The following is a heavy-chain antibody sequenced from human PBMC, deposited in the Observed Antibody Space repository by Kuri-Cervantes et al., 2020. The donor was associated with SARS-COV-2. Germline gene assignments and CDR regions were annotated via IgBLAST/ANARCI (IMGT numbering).Heavy chain of an antibody. CDR1: GFTFDDYA. CDR3: AKDIREQLVGGVGWFDP. D-gene: IGHD6-6*01. CDR2: ISWNSGSI. J-gene: IGHJ5*02. Sequence: GGSLRLSCAASGFTFDDYAMHWVRQAPGKGLEWVSGISWNSGSIGYADSAKGRFTISRDNAKNSLYLQMNSLRAEDTALYYCAKDIREQLVGGVGWFDPWGQGTLVTV. V-gene: IGHV3-9*01.